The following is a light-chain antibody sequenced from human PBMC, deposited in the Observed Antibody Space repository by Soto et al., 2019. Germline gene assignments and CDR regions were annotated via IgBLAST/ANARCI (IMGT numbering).Light chain of an antibody. CDR3: QQYGSSPLT. CDR2: DAS. V-gene: IGKV3-20*01. J-gene: IGKJ4*01. CDR1: QSVSSSY. Sequence: EIVLTQSPGTLSLSPGERATLTCRASQSVSSSYLAWSQQRPGQAPRLLIYDASRRATDIPDRFSGSGSGTDFTLTISRLEPEDFAVYSCQQYGSSPLTFGGGTKVEIK.